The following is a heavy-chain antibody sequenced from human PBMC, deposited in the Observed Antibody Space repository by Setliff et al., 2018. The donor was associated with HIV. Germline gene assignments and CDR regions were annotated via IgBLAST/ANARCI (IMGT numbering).Heavy chain of an antibody. CDR3: ARADVVVPAAIPDY. CDR1: GYTFKTFG. D-gene: IGHD2-2*01. V-gene: IGHV7-4-1*02. J-gene: IGHJ4*02. Sequence: GASVKVSCKASGYTFKTFGISWVRQAPGQGPEWMGWINTETGNPMYAQGFKGRFVFSLDTSVSTAYLQINGLKAEDTAMYYCARADVVVPAAIPDYWGQGTLVTVSS. CDR2: INTETGNP.